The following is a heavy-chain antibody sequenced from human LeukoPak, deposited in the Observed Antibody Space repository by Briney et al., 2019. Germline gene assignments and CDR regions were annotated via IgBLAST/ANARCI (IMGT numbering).Heavy chain of an antibody. J-gene: IGHJ4*02. CDR3: ARGIAWSYDILTGYSAPWYFDY. Sequence: SETLSLTCTVSGYFISSGYYWGWIRQPPGKGLEWIGEINHSGSTNYNPSLKSRVTISVDTSKNQFSLKLSSVTAADTAVYYCARGIAWSYDILTGYSAPWYFDYWGQGTLVTVSS. CDR2: INHSGST. D-gene: IGHD3-9*01. V-gene: IGHV4-38-2*02. CDR1: GYFISSGYY.